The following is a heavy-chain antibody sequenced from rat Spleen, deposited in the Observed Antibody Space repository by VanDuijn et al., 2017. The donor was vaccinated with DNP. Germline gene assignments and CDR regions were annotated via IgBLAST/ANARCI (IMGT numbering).Heavy chain of an antibody. CDR3: SRGDYSY. J-gene: IGHJ2*01. V-gene: IGHV2-32*01. CDR2: MWSNGDS. Sequence: QVQLKESGPGLVQPSQTLSLTCTVSGFSLTLYHMHWVRQPPGKGLEWMEVMWSNGDSSYNSVFKSRLTFSRDTSKSQLFLKMNGLQTEDTATYYCSRGDYSYWGQGVMVTVSS. D-gene: IGHD1-7*01. CDR1: GFSLTLYH.